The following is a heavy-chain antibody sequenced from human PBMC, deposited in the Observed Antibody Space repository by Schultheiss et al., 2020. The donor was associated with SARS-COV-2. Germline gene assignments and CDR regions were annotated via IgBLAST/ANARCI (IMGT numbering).Heavy chain of an antibody. Sequence: GGSLRLSWAASGFTFSSYSMNWVRQAPGKGLEWVSSISSSSSYIYYADSVKGRFTISRDNAKNSLYLQMNSLRAEDTALYYCAKGAELIEDAFDIWGQGTMVTVSS. CDR2: ISSSSSYI. D-gene: IGHD2-21*01. CDR3: AKGAELIEDAFDI. V-gene: IGHV3-21*04. J-gene: IGHJ3*02. CDR1: GFTFSSYS.